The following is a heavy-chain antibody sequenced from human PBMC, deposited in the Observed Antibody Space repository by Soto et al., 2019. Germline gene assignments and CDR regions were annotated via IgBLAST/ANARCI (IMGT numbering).Heavy chain of an antibody. J-gene: IGHJ5*02. D-gene: IGHD3-22*01. CDR1: GGSISSGGYY. CDR3: ARGDDYSDSSGYYGHNWFDP. Sequence: QVQLQESGPGLVKPSQTLSLTCTVSGGSISSGGYYWSWIRQHPGKGLEWIGYIYYSGSTYYNPSLKGRVTISVDTSKNQFSLKLSSVTAADTAVYYCARGDDYSDSSGYYGHNWFDPWGQGTLVTVSS. V-gene: IGHV4-31*03. CDR2: IYYSGST.